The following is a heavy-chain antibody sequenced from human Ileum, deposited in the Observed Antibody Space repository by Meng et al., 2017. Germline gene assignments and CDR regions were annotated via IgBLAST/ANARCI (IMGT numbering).Heavy chain of an antibody. J-gene: IGHJ5*02. Sequence: QLQLQDSGPGLVKPSETLSLTCSVSGGFISNYYWSWIRQPPGKGLEWIGYNDYYGSTNYNPSLKSRVTISVDTSKNQFSLKLTSVTAADTAVYYCARRTSTRDSKFDPWGQGTLVTVSS. CDR2: NDYYGST. CDR3: ARRTSTRDSKFDP. D-gene: IGHD2-2*01. V-gene: IGHV4-59*08. CDR1: GGFISNYY.